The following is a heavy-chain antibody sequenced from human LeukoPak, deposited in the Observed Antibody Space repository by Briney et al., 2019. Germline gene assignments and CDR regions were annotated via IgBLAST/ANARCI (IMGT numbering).Heavy chain of an antibody. J-gene: IGHJ4*02. CDR2: INPNSGGT. CDR3: ARDRYNYGDSGLDF. V-gene: IGHV1-2*02. CDR1: GYTFTVCY. Sequence: SEKLSCNSSGYTFTVCYMHWGRHPHGQGLERMGWINPNSGGTNYAQKSQGSLTMTRDTSISTAYMQLSRLRSDDTAVYYCARDRYNYGDSGLDFWGQGTLVTVSS. D-gene: IGHD4-17*01.